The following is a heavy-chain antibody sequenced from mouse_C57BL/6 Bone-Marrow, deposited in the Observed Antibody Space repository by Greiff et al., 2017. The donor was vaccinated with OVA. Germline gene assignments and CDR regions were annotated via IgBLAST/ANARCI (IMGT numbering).Heavy chain of an antibody. V-gene: IGHV1-53*01. Sequence: VQLQESGPELVKPGASVKLSCKASGYTFTSYWMHWVKQRPGQGLEWIGNINPSNGGTNYNEKFKSKATLTVDKSSSTAYMQLSSLTSEDSAVYYCARSDPFYYYGYWYFDVWGTGTTVTVSS. CDR2: INPSNGGT. CDR1: GYTFTSYW. CDR3: ARSDPFYYYGYWYFDV. J-gene: IGHJ1*03. D-gene: IGHD1-1*01.